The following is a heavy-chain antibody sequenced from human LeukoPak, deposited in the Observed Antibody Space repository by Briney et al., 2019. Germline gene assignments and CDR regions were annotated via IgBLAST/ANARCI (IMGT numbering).Heavy chain of an antibody. CDR1: GFFFSNYG. Sequence: GGSLRLSCAASGFFFSNYGMPWVRQAPGKGLVWVSRVNSDGSITTYADSVKGRFTISRDNAKNPLYLQMSSRGAEDPAMFYCVRSDWFDDWGQGTLVTVSS. CDR3: VRSDWFDD. CDR2: VNSDGSIT. V-gene: IGHV3-74*03. J-gene: IGHJ5*02.